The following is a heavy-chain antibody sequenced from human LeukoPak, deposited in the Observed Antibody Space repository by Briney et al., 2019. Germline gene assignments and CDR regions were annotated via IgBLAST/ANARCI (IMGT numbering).Heavy chain of an antibody. CDR3: ARHERANWFDR. CDR1: GGYISSSSYY. Sequence: PSETLSLTCTVSGGYISSSSYYWGWIRQPPGKGLEWIGSLYYSGSTYYNPSLRSRVTISVDTSKNQFSLKLSSVTAADTAVYYCARHERANWFDRWGQGTLVTVSS. CDR2: LYYSGST. J-gene: IGHJ5*02. D-gene: IGHD6-25*01. V-gene: IGHV4-39*01.